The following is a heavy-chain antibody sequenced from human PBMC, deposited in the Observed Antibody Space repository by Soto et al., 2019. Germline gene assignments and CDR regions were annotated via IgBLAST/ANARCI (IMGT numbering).Heavy chain of an antibody. CDR1: GGTFSSYT. J-gene: IGHJ4*02. Sequence: SVKVSCKASGGTFSSYTISWVRQAPGQGLEWMGRIIPILGIANYAQKFQGRVTITADKSTSTAYMELSSLRSEDTAVYYCARDGLSGYSSGWYDSYFDYWGQGTLVTVSS. CDR3: ARDGLSGYSSGWYDSYFDY. D-gene: IGHD6-19*01. V-gene: IGHV1-69*04. CDR2: IIPILGIA.